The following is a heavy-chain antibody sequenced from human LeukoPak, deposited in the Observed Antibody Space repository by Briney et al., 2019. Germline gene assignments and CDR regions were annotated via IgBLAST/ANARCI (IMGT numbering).Heavy chain of an antibody. CDR2: ISGSGDSS. CDR3: AKDSDSSGWS. J-gene: IGHJ5*02. D-gene: IGHD6-19*01. V-gene: IGHV3-23*01. CDR1: GFTFSQYA. Sequence: PGGSLRLSCAASGFTFSQYAMTWVRRAPGKGLEWRSGISGSGDSSHYADSVKGRFTISRDNSNNTLYLQMNSLRAGDTAVYYCAKDSDSSGWSWGQGTLVTVSS.